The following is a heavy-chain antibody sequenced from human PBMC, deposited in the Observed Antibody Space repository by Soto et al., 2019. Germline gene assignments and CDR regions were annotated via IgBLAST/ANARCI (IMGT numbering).Heavy chain of an antibody. Sequence: QLQLQESGPGLVKPSETLSLTCTVSGGSISSSSYYWGWIRQPPGKGLEGIGSIYYSGSTYYNPSLKSRVTISVDTSKNQFSLKLSSVTAADTAVYYCARDEGITGPIDYWGQGTLVTVSS. J-gene: IGHJ4*02. CDR1: GGSISSSSYY. D-gene: IGHD1-20*01. CDR2: IYYSGST. CDR3: ARDEGITGPIDY. V-gene: IGHV4-39*02.